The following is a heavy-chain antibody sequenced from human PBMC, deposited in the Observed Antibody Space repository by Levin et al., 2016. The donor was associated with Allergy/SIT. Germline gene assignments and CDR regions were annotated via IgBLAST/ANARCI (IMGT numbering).Heavy chain of an antibody. D-gene: IGHD6-19*01. J-gene: IGHJ5*02. V-gene: IGHV1-2*02. CDR2: INPNSGDT. Sequence: WVRQAPGQGLEWMGWINPNSGDTNYAQKFQGRVTMIRDTSISTAYMELSRLRSDDTAVYYCARDEYSGGWYRGWLDPWGQGTLVTVSS. CDR3: ARDEYSGGWYRGWLDP.